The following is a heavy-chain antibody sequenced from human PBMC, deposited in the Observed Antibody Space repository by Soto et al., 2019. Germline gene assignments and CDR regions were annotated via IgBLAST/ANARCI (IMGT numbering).Heavy chain of an antibody. CDR3: AKGTRGNSPELDF. CDR1: GFTFDDYT. CDR2: ISWDGDSA. V-gene: IGHV3-43*01. Sequence: VGSLRLSCAASGFTFDDYTMHWVRQTPGKGLEWVSLISWDGDSAYYADSVRGRFTISRDNSKNSLFLQMNNVRAEDAALYFCAKGTRGNSPELDFWGQGTLVTVSS. D-gene: IGHD1-1*01. J-gene: IGHJ4*02.